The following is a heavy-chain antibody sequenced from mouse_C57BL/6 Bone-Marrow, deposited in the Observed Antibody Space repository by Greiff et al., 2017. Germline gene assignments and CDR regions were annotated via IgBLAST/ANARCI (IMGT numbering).Heavy chain of an antibody. V-gene: IGHV1-74*01. J-gene: IGHJ3*01. CDR1: GYTFTSYW. CDR2: IHPSDSDT. D-gene: IGHD2-3*01. Sequence: VQLQQPGAELVKPGASVKVSCKASGYTFTSYWMHWVKQRPGQGLEWIGRIHPSDSDTNYNQKFKGKATLTVDKSSSTAYMQLSSLNSEDSAVYYCARAGGYFPWFAYWGQGTLVTVSA. CDR3: ARAGGYFPWFAY.